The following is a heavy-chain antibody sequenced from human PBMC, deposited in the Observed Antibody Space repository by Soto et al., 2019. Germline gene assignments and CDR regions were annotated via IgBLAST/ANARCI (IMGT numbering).Heavy chain of an antibody. V-gene: IGHV4-34*01. CDR3: ARRSSYTYYDYVWGSYQYYFDY. J-gene: IGHJ4*02. CDR2: INHSGST. Sequence: SETLSLTCAVYGGSFSGYYWSWIRQPPGKGLEWIGEINHSGSTNYNPSLKSRVTISVDTSKNQFSLKLSSVTAADTAVYYCARRSSYTYYDYVWGSYQYYFDYWGQGTLVTVSS. CDR1: GGSFSGYY. D-gene: IGHD3-16*02.